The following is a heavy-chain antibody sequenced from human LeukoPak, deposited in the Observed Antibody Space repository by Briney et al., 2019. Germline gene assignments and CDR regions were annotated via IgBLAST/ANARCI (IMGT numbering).Heavy chain of an antibody. J-gene: IGHJ4*02. Sequence: GGSLRLSCAASGFTFSSYAMSWVRQAPGKGLEWVSAISGSGGGTYYADSVKGRFTSSRDNSKNTLYLQMNSLRAEGTAVYYCAKDRARYYYDSSGYFDYWGQGTLVTVSS. V-gene: IGHV3-23*01. CDR1: GFTFSSYA. CDR3: AKDRARYYYDSSGYFDY. D-gene: IGHD3-22*01. CDR2: ISGSGGGT.